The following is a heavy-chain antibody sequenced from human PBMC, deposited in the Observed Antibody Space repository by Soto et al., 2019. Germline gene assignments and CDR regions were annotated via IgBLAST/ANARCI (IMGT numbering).Heavy chain of an antibody. J-gene: IGHJ4*02. D-gene: IGHD4-17*01. V-gene: IGHV4-61*01. CDR3: ARGDYGDHFDY. CDR1: GGSVSSGRYY. Sequence: QVQLQESGPGLVKPSETLSLTCTVSGGSVSSGRYYWSWIRQPPGKRLEWIGFIYYSGSTNYNPPLKSRVAISVDTSKNQFSLKLSSVTAADTAVYYCARGDYGDHFDYWGQGTLVTVSS. CDR2: IYYSGST.